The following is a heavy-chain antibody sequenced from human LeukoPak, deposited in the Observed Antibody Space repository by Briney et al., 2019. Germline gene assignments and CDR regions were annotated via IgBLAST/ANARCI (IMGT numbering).Heavy chain of an antibody. J-gene: IGHJ6*02. CDR2: IKQDGSEK. Sequence: GGSLRLSCAASGFTFSSHWMTWVRQAPGKGLEWVANIKQDGSEKYYVDSVKGRFTISRDNAKNSLYLQMNSLRAEDTAVYYCARDWSLGVWGPGTTVTVSS. CDR3: ARDWSLGV. V-gene: IGHV3-7*04. CDR1: GFTFSSHW.